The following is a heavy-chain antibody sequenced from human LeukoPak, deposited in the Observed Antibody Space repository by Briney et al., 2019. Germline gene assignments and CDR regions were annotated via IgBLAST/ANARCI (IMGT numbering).Heavy chain of an antibody. CDR1: GYTFTSYD. Sequence: GASVKVSCKASGYTFTSYDINWVRQATGQGLEWMGWMNPNSGNTGYAQKFQGRVTMTRNTSISTAYMELSSLRSEDTAVYYCARARSSWLGNYYYYYGMDVWGQGATVTVSS. V-gene: IGHV1-8*01. CDR3: ARARSSWLGNYYYYYGMDV. CDR2: MNPNSGNT. J-gene: IGHJ6*02. D-gene: IGHD6-19*01.